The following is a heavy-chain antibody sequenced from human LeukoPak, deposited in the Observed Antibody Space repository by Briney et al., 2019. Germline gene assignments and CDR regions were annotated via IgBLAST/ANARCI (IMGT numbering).Heavy chain of an antibody. D-gene: IGHD5-18*01. V-gene: IGHV3-30*02. Sequence: QSGGSLRLSCAASGFTFSSYGMHWVRQAPGKGLEWVAFIRYDGSNKYYADSVKGRFTISRDNSKNTLYLQMNSLRAEDTAVYYCAKDWEAHSYGIFDYWGQGTLVTVSS. J-gene: IGHJ4*02. CDR1: GFTFSSYG. CDR3: AKDWEAHSYGIFDY. CDR2: IRYDGSNK.